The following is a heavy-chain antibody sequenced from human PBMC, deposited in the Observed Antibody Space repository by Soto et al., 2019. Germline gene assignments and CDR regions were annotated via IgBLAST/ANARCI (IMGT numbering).Heavy chain of an antibody. D-gene: IGHD3-10*01. Sequence: EIQLLDSGGRLVQPGGSLRLSCVASGFRFSAYVMSWVRQAPGKGREWVSSINFSGGSTYYADSVKGRFTISRDNSRNTVSLQMNNLRGEDTAVYYCARVDRGWGQGTQVTVSS. CDR3: ARVDRG. CDR1: GFRFSAYV. V-gene: IGHV3-23*01. CDR2: INFSGGST. J-gene: IGHJ4*02.